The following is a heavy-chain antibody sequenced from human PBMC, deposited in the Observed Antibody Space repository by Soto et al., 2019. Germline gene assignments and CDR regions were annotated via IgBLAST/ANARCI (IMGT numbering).Heavy chain of an antibody. CDR1: GPSLSGYY. Sequence: PSETLSLSCNVSGPSLSGYYWSWIRQPPGKGLEWIGRIYATGSSDYNPSLKSRITISVDISKKQFSLTLRSVTAADTAMYYCVRDGTKNLRDWFDPWGQG. D-gene: IGHD1-1*01. CDR2: IYATGSS. J-gene: IGHJ5*02. V-gene: IGHV4-4*07. CDR3: VRDGTKNLRDWFDP.